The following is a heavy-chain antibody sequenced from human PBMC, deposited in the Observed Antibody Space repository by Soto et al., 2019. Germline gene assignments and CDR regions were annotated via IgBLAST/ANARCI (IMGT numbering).Heavy chain of an antibody. CDR3: ARANAIYYDTPPTDY. D-gene: IGHD3-22*01. J-gene: IGHJ4*02. CDR2: IYYSGST. Sequence: KPSETLSLTCTVSGGSISSGDYYWSWIRQPPGKGLEWIGYIYYSGSTYYNPSLKSRVTISVDTSKNQFSLKLSSVTAADTAVYYCARANAIYYDTPPTDYWGQGTLVTVSS. V-gene: IGHV4-30-4*01. CDR1: GGSISSGDYY.